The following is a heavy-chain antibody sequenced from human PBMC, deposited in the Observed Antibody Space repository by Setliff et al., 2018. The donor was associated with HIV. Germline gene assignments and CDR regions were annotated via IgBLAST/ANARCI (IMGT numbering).Heavy chain of an antibody. CDR1: GGSFSGYY. Sequence: PSETLSLTCAVYGGSFSGYYWSWIRQPPGKGLEWIGEINHSGSTNYNPSLKSRVTISVDTSKNQFSLKLSSVPAADTAVCYCARRDDWLLYFDYWGQGTLVTVSS. CDR3: ARRDDWLLYFDY. J-gene: IGHJ4*02. D-gene: IGHD3-9*01. CDR2: INHSGST. V-gene: IGHV4-34*01.